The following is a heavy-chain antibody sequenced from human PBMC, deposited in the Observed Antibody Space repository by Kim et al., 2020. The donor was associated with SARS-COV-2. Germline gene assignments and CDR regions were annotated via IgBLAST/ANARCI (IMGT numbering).Heavy chain of an antibody. CDR2: IYHSGST. CDR1: GGSISSSKW. V-gene: IGHV4-4*02. Sequence: SETLSLTCAVSGGSISSSKWWSWVRQPPGKGLEWIGEIYHSGSTNYNPSLKSRVTISVDKSKNQYSLKLSSVTAADTAVYYCARATPRGWLGELNGHYCGMDVWGQGTTVTVSS. CDR3: ARATPRGWLGELNGHYCGMDV. J-gene: IGHJ6*02. D-gene: IGHD3-10*01.